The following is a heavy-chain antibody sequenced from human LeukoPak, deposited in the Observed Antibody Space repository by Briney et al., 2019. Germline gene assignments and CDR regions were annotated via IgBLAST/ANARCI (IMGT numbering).Heavy chain of an antibody. Sequence: SETLSLTCAVSGVSISSYYWSWIRQPPGKGLEWIGYIYNRGLTYYSPSLKSRLTISVDTSKNQFSLKLSSVTAADTAVYYCARSEKVRGVIIRHYYGMDVWGQGTTVTVSS. CDR2: IYNRGLT. CDR3: ARSEKVRGVIIRHYYGMDV. V-gene: IGHV4-59*01. J-gene: IGHJ6*02. D-gene: IGHD3-10*01. CDR1: GVSISSYY.